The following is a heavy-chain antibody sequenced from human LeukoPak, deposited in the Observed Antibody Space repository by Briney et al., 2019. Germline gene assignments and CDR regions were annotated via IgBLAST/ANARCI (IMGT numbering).Heavy chain of an antibody. J-gene: IGHJ5*02. CDR3: ARGGPSYDYVWGSYRFNWFDP. CDR2: ISAYNGNT. CDR1: GGTFSSYA. D-gene: IGHD3-16*02. Sequence: ASVKVSCKASGGTFSSYAISWVRQAPGQGLEWMGWISAYNGNTNYAQKLQGRVTMTTDTSTSTAYMELRSLRSDDTAVYYCARGGPSYDYVWGSYRFNWFDPWGQGTLVTVSS. V-gene: IGHV1-18*01.